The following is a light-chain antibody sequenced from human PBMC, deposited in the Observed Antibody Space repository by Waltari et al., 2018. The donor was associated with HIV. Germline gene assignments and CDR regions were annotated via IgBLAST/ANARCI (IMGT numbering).Light chain of an antibody. Sequence: QAVLTQTPSASASPGPKITISCSGSDSNVGSHYLAWYHQFPGRAPKLLLYKNNQRSSGVPDRFSGSKSGTSASLTISGLRSEDEGTYFCGAWDDNLRGLFGAGTKLTVL. CDR3: GAWDDNLRGL. V-gene: IGLV1-47*01. CDR2: KNN. CDR1: DSNVGSHY. J-gene: IGLJ2*01.